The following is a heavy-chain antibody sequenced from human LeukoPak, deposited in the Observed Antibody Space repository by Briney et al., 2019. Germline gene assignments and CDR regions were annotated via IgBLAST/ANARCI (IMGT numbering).Heavy chain of an antibody. CDR3: ARDGYYYGSSGYYYPED. CDR1: GGSFSGYY. V-gene: IGHV4-4*07. D-gene: IGHD3-22*01. Sequence: PSETLSLTCAVYGGSFSGYYWSWIRQPAGKGLEWIGRIYTSGSTNYNPSLKSRVTISVDTSKNQFSLKLTSVTAADTAVYYCARDGYYYGSSGYYYPEDWGQGTLVTVSS. J-gene: IGHJ4*02. CDR2: IYTSGST.